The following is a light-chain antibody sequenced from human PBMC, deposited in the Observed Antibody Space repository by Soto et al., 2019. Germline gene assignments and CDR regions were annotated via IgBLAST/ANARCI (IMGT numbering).Light chain of an antibody. V-gene: IGKV3-20*01. CDR1: QSVSSSY. J-gene: IGKJ2*01. Sequence: EIVLTQSPGTLSLSTGERATLSCRASQSVSSSYLAWYQQKPGQAPRLLIYDASSRATGIPDRFSGSGSGTDFTLTISRLEPEDFAVYYCQQYGSSSYTFGQGNKLEIK. CDR3: QQYGSSSYT. CDR2: DAS.